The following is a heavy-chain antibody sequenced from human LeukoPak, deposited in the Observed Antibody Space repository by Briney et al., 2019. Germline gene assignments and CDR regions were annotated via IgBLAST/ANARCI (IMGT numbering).Heavy chain of an antibody. Sequence: RASVKVSCKASGYTVTSYGISWVRQAPGQGLEWMGWISAYNGNTNYAQKLQGRVTMTTDTSTSTAYMELRSLRSDDTAVYYCARDIAGDTRGIAARFDYWGQGTLVTVSS. J-gene: IGHJ4*02. D-gene: IGHD6-6*01. CDR3: ARDIAGDTRGIAARFDY. CDR2: ISAYNGNT. V-gene: IGHV1-18*01. CDR1: GYTVTSYG.